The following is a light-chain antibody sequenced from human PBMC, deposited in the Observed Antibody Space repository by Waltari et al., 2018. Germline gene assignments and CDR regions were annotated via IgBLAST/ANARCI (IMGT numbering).Light chain of an antibody. Sequence: EIVLTQSPGTLSLSPGERATLSCRAGQSVSSSYLAWYQQKPGQAPRLLIYGASSRATGIPDRFSGSESGTDFTLTISRLEPEDFAVYYCQQYGSSPPTFGQGTRVEIK. CDR3: QQYGSSPPT. V-gene: IGKV3-20*01. J-gene: IGKJ1*01. CDR1: QSVSSSY. CDR2: GAS.